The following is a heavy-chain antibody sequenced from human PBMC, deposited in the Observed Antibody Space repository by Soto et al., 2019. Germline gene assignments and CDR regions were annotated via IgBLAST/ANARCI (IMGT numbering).Heavy chain of an antibody. CDR1: GFSFSSYG. Sequence: VGSLRLSCEASGFSFSSYGVSWVRQAPGKGLEWISAISTSGSSTFYADSVKGRFTISRDISKNTLFLQMNSLRAEDTAVYYCAKDFVSRSSNYDFWSGSPYDYWGQGTQVTVSS. D-gene: IGHD3-3*01. J-gene: IGHJ4*02. V-gene: IGHV3-23*01. CDR3: AKDFVSRSSNYDFWSGSPYDY. CDR2: ISTSGSST.